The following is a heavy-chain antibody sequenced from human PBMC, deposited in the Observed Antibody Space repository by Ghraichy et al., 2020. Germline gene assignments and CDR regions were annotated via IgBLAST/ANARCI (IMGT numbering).Heavy chain of an antibody. CDR2: ISAYNGNT. D-gene: IGHD3-22*01. Sequence: ASVKVSCKASGYTFTSYGISWVRQAPGQGLEWMGWISAYNGNTNYAQKLQGRVTMTTDTSTSTAYMELRSLRSDDTAVYYCASNHLYYYDSSGYYPLDYWGQGTLVTVSS. J-gene: IGHJ4*02. CDR1: GYTFTSYG. CDR3: ASNHLYYYDSSGYYPLDY. V-gene: IGHV1-18*04.